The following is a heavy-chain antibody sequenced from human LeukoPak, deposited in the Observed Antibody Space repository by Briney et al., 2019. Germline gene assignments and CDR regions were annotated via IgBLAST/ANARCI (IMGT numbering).Heavy chain of an antibody. Sequence: PGGSLRLSCAASGFTVSSNYMSRVRQAPGKGLEWVSVIYSGGSTYYADSVKGRFTISRHNSKNTLYLQMNSLRAEDTAVYYCARAQAPTLYGMDVWGQGTTVTVSS. J-gene: IGHJ6*02. CDR3: ARAQAPTLYGMDV. V-gene: IGHV3-53*04. CDR1: GFTVSSNY. CDR2: IYSGGST.